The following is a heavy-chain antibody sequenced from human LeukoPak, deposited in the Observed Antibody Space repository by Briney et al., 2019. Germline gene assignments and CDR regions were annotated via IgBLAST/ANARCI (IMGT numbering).Heavy chain of an antibody. J-gene: IGHJ4*02. Sequence: PGGSLRLSCAASRFTFSNFAMHWVRQAPGKGLEWVAVISYDGSNKYYADSVKGRFTISRDNSKSTLYLQRNSLRAEDTAVYYCARGPQDYLDYWGQGTLVTVSS. CDR1: RFTFSNFA. CDR2: ISYDGSNK. CDR3: ARGPQDYLDY. V-gene: IGHV3-30-3*01.